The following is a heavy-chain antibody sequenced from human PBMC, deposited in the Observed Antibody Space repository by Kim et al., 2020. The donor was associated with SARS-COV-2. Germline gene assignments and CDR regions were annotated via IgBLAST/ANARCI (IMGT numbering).Heavy chain of an antibody. CDR3: AIMDYYYGMYI. V-gene: IGHV3-30*03. D-gene: IGHD2-8*01. CDR1: GFTFSSYG. J-gene: IGHJ6*02. Sequence: GGSLRLSCAASGFTFSSYGLHWVRHAPANVLDRVAVISYDESSKYYADSVKGRLTITRENSTNTLNLQMKSQRVENTVVYYCAIMDYYYGMYIWGQATAV. CDR2: ISYDESSK.